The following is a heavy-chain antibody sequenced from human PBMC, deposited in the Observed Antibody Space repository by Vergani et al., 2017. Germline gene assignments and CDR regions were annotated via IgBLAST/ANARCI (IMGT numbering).Heavy chain of an antibody. Sequence: QVQLVQSGAEVKKPGSSVKVSCKASGGTFSSYAISWVRQAPGQGLEWMGGIIPICGTANYAQKFQGRVTITADESTSTAYMELSSLRSEDTAVYYCASRDITIFVVVIIRGYYHYGMDVWGQGTTVTVSS. CDR2: IIPICGTA. CDR3: ASRDITIFVVVIIRGYYHYGMDV. J-gene: IGHJ6*02. V-gene: IGHV1-69*01. D-gene: IGHD3-3*01. CDR1: GGTFSSYA.